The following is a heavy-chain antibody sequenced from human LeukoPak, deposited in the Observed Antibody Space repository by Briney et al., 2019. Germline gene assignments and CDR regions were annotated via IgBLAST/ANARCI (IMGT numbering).Heavy chain of an antibody. V-gene: IGHV3-23*01. CDR2: ISGSGGST. CDR3: AKRSYYGDHDY. D-gene: IGHD1-26*01. Sequence: GGSLRLPCAASGLTFSKYSMTWVRQAPGKGLEWVSAISGSGGSTYYADSVKGRFTISRDNSKNTLYLQMNSLRAEDTAVYYCAKRSYYGDHDYWGQGTLVTVSS. CDR1: GLTFSKYS. J-gene: IGHJ4*02.